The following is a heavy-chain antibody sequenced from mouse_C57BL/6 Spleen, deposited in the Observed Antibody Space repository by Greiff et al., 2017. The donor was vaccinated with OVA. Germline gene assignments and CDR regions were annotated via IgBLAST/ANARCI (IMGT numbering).Heavy chain of an antibody. CDR3: ARNRGYDYDGYAMDY. CDR1: GFSLTSYG. V-gene: IGHV2-2*01. J-gene: IGHJ4*01. Sequence: LQESGPGLVQPSQSLSITCTVSGFSLTSYGVHWVRQSPGKGLEWLGVIWSGGSTDYNAAFISRLSISKDNSKSQVFFKMNSLQADDTAIYYCARNRGYDYDGYAMDYWGQGTSVTVSS. D-gene: IGHD2-4*01. CDR2: IWSGGST.